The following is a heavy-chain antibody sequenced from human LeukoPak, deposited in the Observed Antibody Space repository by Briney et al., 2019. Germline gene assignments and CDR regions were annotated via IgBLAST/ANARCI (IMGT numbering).Heavy chain of an antibody. J-gene: IGHJ2*01. D-gene: IGHD4-17*01. V-gene: IGHV3-64*01. CDR2: ISSDGGNI. Sequence: GGSLRLSCAASGFTFSNYAMHWIRQAPGRGVEYVSGISSDGGNIYYENSVKGRFTISRDNSKSTLYLQMGSLRPEDMAVYYCARDYGDIPPDWYYDLWGRGTLVTVSS. CDR1: GFTFSNYA. CDR3: ARDYGDIPPDWYYDL.